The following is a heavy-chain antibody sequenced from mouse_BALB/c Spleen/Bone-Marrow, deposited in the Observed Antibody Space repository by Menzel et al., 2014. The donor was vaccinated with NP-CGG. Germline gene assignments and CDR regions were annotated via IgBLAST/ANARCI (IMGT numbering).Heavy chain of an antibody. CDR2: IFPSETYT. D-gene: IGHD4-1*01. V-gene: IGHV1-69*02. CDR3: TRDNWDY. Sequence: QVQLKQSGAELVRPGASVKLSCKASGYTFTSYWINWVKQRPGQGLGWIGNIFPSETYTNYNQKFKDKATLTVDKSSSTAYMQLSSPTSEDSAVYYCTRDNWDYWGQGTTLTVSS. J-gene: IGHJ2*01. CDR1: GYTFTSYW.